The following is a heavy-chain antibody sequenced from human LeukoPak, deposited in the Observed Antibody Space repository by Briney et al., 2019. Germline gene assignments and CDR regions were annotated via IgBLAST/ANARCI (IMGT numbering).Heavy chain of an antibody. CDR3: AKDFYVPND. J-gene: IGHJ4*02. Sequence: GGSLRLSCAASGFTFSSYTMSWVRQAPGKGLEWVSAISGNADIIYTADSVRGRFTISRDNSKNTVYLQMNSLRAEDTALYYCAKDFYVPNDWGQGTLVTASS. CDR1: GFTFSSYT. D-gene: IGHD2/OR15-2a*01. V-gene: IGHV3-23*01. CDR2: ISGNADII.